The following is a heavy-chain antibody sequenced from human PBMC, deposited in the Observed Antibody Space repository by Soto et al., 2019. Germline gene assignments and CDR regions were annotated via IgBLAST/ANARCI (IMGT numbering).Heavy chain of an antibody. CDR3: ARDSPYGSTDWFDP. Sequence: GASVKVSCKASGGTFSSYAISWVRQAPGQGLEWMGGIIPIFGTANYAQKFQGRVTITADESTSTAYMELSSLRSEDTAVYYCARDSPYGSTDWFDPWGQGTLLTVSS. V-gene: IGHV1-69*13. J-gene: IGHJ5*02. D-gene: IGHD3-10*01. CDR1: GGTFSSYA. CDR2: IIPIFGTA.